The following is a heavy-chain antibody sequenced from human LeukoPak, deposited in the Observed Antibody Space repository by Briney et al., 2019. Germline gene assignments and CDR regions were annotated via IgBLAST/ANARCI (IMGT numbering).Heavy chain of an antibody. V-gene: IGHV4-39*07. D-gene: IGHD2-15*01. Sequence: PSETLSLTCSVSDDSISSSSYFWGWIRQPPGKGLEWIGSVSYRGGTQYNPSLKPRVTISVDTSKNQFSLRLTSVTAADTAVYFCARDSRYCSGGNCHLRFDYWGQGILVTVSS. CDR1: DDSISSSSYF. CDR2: VSYRGGT. CDR3: ARDSRYCSGGNCHLRFDY. J-gene: IGHJ4*02.